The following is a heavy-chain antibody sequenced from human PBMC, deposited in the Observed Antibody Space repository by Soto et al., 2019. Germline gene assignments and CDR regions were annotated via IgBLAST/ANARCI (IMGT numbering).Heavy chain of an antibody. J-gene: IGHJ4*02. Sequence: GGSLRLSCAASGFTFSSYWMSWVRQAPGKGLEWVANIKQDGSEKYYVDSVKGRFTISRDNAKNSLYLQMNSLRAEDTAVYYCARAGDYGGVPVYSPDYWGQGTLVTVSS. CDR2: IKQDGSEK. CDR3: ARAGDYGGVPVYSPDY. CDR1: GFTFSSYW. V-gene: IGHV3-7*01. D-gene: IGHD3-16*01.